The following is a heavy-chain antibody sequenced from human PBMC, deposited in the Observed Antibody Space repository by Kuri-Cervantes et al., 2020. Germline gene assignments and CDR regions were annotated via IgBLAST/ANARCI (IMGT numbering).Heavy chain of an antibody. CDR2: ISSRSSDI. V-gene: IGHV3-21*01. Sequence: GESLKISCAASGFTFSSYSMHWVRQAPGKGLEWVSSISSRSSDIYYADSVKGRFTISRDNAKNSLYLQMNSLRAEDTAVYYCARNNPQLMDGFWGQGTLVTVSS. J-gene: IGHJ4*02. CDR3: ARNNPQLMDGF. D-gene: IGHD1-1*01. CDR1: GFTFSSYS.